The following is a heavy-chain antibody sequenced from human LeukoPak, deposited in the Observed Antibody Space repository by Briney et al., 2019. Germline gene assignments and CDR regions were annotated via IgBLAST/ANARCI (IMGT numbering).Heavy chain of an antibody. D-gene: IGHD6-13*01. Sequence: SQTLSLTCTVSGGSISSYYWSWIRQPPGKGLEWIGYIYTSGSTNYNPSLKSRVTISVDTSKNQFSLKLSSVTAADTAVYYCARYSPSYSSSSFDYWGPGTLVTVSS. CDR2: IYTSGST. V-gene: IGHV4-4*09. J-gene: IGHJ4*02. CDR1: GGSISSYY. CDR3: ARYSPSYSSSSFDY.